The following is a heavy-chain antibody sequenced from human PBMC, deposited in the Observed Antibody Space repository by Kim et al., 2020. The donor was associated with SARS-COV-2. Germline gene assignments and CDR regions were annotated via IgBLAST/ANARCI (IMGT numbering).Heavy chain of an antibody. CDR3: ARGNDFWSGYSDGNYYYGMDV. V-gene: IGHV1-69*13. Sequence: SVKVSCKASGGTFSSYAISWVRQAPGQGLEWMGGIIPIFGTANYAQKFQGRVTITADESTSTAYMELSSLRSEDTAVYYCARGNDFWSGYSDGNYYYGMDVWGQGTTVTVSS. CDR2: IIPIFGTA. J-gene: IGHJ6*02. CDR1: GGTFSSYA. D-gene: IGHD3-3*01.